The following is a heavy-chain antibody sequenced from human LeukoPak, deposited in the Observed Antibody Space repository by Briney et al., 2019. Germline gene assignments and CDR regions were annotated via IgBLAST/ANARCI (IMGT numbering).Heavy chain of an antibody. J-gene: IGHJ1*01. CDR2: IYYSGST. V-gene: IGHV4-59*01. Sequence: PSETLSLTCTVSGGSISSYYWSWIRQPPGKGLEWIGYIYYSGSTNYNPSLKSRVTISVDTSKNQFSLKLSSVTAADTAVYCCARGSIRPEYFQHWGQGTLVTVSS. CDR1: GGSISSYY. CDR3: ARGSIRPEYFQH.